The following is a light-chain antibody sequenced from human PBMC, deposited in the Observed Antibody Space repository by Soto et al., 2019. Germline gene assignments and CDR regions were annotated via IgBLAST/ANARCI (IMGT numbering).Light chain of an antibody. CDR3: QQYNDWPRT. J-gene: IGKJ1*01. V-gene: IGKV3-15*01. CDR2: DAS. CDR1: QSVSSN. Sequence: EIVMTQSPATLSVSPGERATLSCRASQSVSSNLAWYQQTPGQAPRLLIYDASTRATGVPARFSGSGSGTEFTPTISSLQSEDSAVYYCQQYNDWPRTFGQGTKVEIK.